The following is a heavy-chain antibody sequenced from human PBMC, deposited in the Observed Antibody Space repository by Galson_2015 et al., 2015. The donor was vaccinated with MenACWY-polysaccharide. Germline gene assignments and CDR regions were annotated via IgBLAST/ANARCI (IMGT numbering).Heavy chain of an antibody. CDR3: ARDSENLDY. J-gene: IGHJ4*02. D-gene: IGHD6-19*01. V-gene: IGHV1-3*01. Sequence: SVKVSCKASGYIFTNYAMHWVRQAPGQGFEWMGWISAGNGRTEYSQKFQARVTITRDTSASTAYMEVSSLRSEDTAVYYCARDSENLDYWGQGTLVTVSS. CDR2: ISAGNGRT. CDR1: GYIFTNYA.